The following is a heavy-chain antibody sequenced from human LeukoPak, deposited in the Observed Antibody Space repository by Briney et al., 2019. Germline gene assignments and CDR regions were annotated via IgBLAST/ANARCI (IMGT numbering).Heavy chain of an antibody. J-gene: IGHJ3*02. V-gene: IGHV3-48*03. CDR3: ARDQGIAAAGINDAFDI. D-gene: IGHD6-13*01. CDR1: GFTFSSYE. Sequence: GGSLRLSCAASGFTFSSYEMNWVRQAPGKGLEWVSYISSSGSTIYYADSVKGRFIISRDNAKNSLYLQMNSLRAEDTAVYYCARDQGIAAAGINDAFDIWGQGTMVTVSS. CDR2: ISSSGSTI.